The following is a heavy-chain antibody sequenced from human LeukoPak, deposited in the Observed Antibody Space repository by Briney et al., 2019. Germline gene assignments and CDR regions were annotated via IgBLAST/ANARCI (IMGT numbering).Heavy chain of an antibody. CDR2: ISSSSSYI. J-gene: IGHJ4*02. V-gene: IGHV3-11*06. D-gene: IGHD5-12*01. CDR1: GFTFSEYF. CDR3: AREGVEVATINSPLFDY. Sequence: GGSLRLSCAASGFTFSEYFMSWIRQAPGEGLEWVSSISSSSSYIYYADSVKGRFTISRDNATNSLYLQMNSLRAEDTAVYYCAREGVEVATINSPLFDYWGQGTLVTVSS.